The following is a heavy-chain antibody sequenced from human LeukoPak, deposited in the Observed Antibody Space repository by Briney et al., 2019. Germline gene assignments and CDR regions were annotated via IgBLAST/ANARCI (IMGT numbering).Heavy chain of an antibody. J-gene: IGHJ6*03. V-gene: IGHV4-61*02. CDR1: GGSISSGSYY. D-gene: IGHD1-26*01. CDR3: ARGADPDSGSSYRYYYYYYYMDV. Sequence: PSQTLSLTCTVSGGSISSGSYYWSWIRQPAGKGLEWIGRIYTSGSTNYNPSLKSRVTISVDTSKNQFSLKLSPVTAADTAVYYCARGADPDSGSSYRYYYYYYYMDVWGKGTTVTVSS. CDR2: IYTSGST.